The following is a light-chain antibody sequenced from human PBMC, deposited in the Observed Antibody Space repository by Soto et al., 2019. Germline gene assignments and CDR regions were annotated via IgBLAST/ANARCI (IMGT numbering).Light chain of an antibody. Sequence: EIVLTQSPGTLSLSPGERATLSCRASQSVSRSYLAWYHQKPGQAPRLLIYGASSRATGIPDRFSGSGSGSDFTLTISGLEPVDFAVYYCQQYGSSPYTFGQGTKLEIK. CDR1: QSVSRSY. J-gene: IGKJ2*01. CDR2: GAS. CDR3: QQYGSSPYT. V-gene: IGKV3-20*01.